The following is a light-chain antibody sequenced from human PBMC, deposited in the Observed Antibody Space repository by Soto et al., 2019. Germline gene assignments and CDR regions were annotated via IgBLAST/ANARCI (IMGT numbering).Light chain of an antibody. CDR3: TSCTSSNTVI. CDR1: SSDIGAYNR. V-gene: IGLV2-18*02. CDR2: EVK. J-gene: IGLJ2*01. Sequence: QSALTQPPSVSGSPGQSVTISCAGTSSDIGAYNRVSWYQQPPGSAPKLMIYEVKNRPSGVPDRFSGSKSGNMASLTISGLQAEDEGDYYCTSCTSSNTVIFGGGTKLTVL.